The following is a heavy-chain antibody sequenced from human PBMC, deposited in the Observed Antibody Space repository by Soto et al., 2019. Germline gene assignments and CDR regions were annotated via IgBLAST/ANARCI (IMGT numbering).Heavy chain of an antibody. CDR2: IYYTGTT. J-gene: IGHJ4*02. Sequence: AETLSLTFTVSGGSVSSSFFYWSWVRQPPGQRLEWVGYIYYTGTTKYNPSLASRVAMSVDTSKKQFTLNLRSLTAADTARYYCARLTTSLVWSLFDXWGQGMFVTVSX. V-gene: IGHV4-61*01. CDR1: GGSVSSSFFY. D-gene: IGHD1-1*01. CDR3: ARLTTSLVWSLFDX.